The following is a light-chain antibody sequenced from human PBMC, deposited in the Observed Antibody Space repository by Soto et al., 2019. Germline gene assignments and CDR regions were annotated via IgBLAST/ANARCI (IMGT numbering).Light chain of an antibody. V-gene: IGLV2-8*01. J-gene: IGLJ3*02. CDR3: GSYAGFNNV. Sequence: QSALTQPPSASGSPGQSVTISCTGTSSDVGGYNFVSWYQQHPGKAPKLMIYEVFKRPSGVPDRFSGSKSGNTASLTVSGLQAEDEADYYCGSYAGFNNVFGGGTKVTVL. CDR1: SSDVGGYNF. CDR2: EVF.